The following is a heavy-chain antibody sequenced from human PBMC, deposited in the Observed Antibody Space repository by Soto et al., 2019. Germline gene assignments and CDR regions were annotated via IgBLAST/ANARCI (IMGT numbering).Heavy chain of an antibody. CDR3: ARKSYGYVGY. Sequence: LSLTCAVYGGSFSGYYWSWIRQPPGKGLEWIGEINHSGSTNYNPSLKSRVTISVDTSKNQFSLKLSSVTAADTAVYYCARKSYGYVGYWGQGTLLTVPQ. J-gene: IGHJ4*02. V-gene: IGHV4-34*01. D-gene: IGHD5-18*01. CDR2: INHSGST. CDR1: GGSFSGYY.